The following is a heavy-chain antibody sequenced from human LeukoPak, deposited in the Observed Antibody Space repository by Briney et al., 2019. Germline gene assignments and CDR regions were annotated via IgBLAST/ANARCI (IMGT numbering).Heavy chain of an antibody. CDR2: IYSTGNT. J-gene: IGHJ4*02. D-gene: IGHD2-15*01. CDR3: ARDFGIGSGPAGFDY. Sequence: PSETLSLTCTVSGDFIRSGHYYWGWIRQSPGKGLEWMGSIYSTGNTHYNPSLESRLIISVDTSKNSFSLKLSSVTAADTAVYYCARDFGIGSGPAGFDYWGQGTLVTVSS. CDR1: GDFIRSGHYY. V-gene: IGHV4-39*07.